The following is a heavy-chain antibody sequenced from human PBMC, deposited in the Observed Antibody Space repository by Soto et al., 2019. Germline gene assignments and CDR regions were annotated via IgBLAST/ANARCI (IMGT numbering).Heavy chain of an antibody. CDR2: ISHSGIT. CDR3: ARVRRGWLHP. V-gene: IGHV4-4*02. CDR1: GGSITSANW. Sequence: SETLSLTCAVSGGSITSANWWTWVRQPPGGGLEWIGEISHSGITNYKASLKSRVTMSVDKTKNDVSLKLTSVTAADTAVYYCARVRRGWLHPWGQGTPAPVYS. J-gene: IGHJ5*02.